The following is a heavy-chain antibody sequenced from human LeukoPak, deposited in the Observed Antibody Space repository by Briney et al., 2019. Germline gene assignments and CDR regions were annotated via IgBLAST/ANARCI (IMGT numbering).Heavy chain of an antibody. J-gene: IGHJ4*02. Sequence: GGSLRLSCAASRFIFSSSGMHWVRQAPGKGLGWVAYIRYDGSDKYYVDSVKGRFTISRDNSKNTLNLQMNSLRPDDTAVYYCARDSSVGAAYFDFWGQGALVTVSS. CDR1: RFIFSSSG. V-gene: IGHV3-30*02. D-gene: IGHD1-26*01. CDR2: IRYDGSDK. CDR3: ARDSSVGAAYFDF.